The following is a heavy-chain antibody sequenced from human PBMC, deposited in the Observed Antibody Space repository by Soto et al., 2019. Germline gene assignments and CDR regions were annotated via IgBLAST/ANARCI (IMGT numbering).Heavy chain of an antibody. CDR2: ISYSGNT. Sequence: SETLSLTCTVSGDSISSTTYYWGWIRQPPGKGLEWIGTISYSGNTHYNPSLKSRSTISVDTSKNQFSLKLSSVTAADTAVYYCAIEGNSYGYFYFDYWGQGTLVTVSS. D-gene: IGHD5-18*01. CDR3: AIEGNSYGYFYFDY. V-gene: IGHV4-39*02. CDR1: GDSISSTTYY. J-gene: IGHJ4*02.